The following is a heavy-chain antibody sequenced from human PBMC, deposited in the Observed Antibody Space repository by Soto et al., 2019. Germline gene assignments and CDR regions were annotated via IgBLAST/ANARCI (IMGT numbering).Heavy chain of an antibody. D-gene: IGHD1-20*01. V-gene: IGHV2-5*02. CDR3: ARIRNNWNDHYYYGMDV. CDR2: IYWDDEK. J-gene: IGHJ6*02. CDR1: GFSLSTSGVG. Sequence: GSGPTLVNPTQTLTLTCTFSGFSLSTSGVGVVWIRQPPGKALEWLALIYWDDEKRYRPSLKSRLTITKDTSKNQVVLTMTNIDPVDTATYYCARIRNNWNDHYYYGMDVWGQGTTVTVSS.